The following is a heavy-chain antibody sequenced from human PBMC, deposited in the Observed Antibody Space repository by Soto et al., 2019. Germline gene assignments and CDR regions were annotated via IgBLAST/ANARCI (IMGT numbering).Heavy chain of an antibody. CDR2: IYHSGST. CDR1: GGYISDNTW. J-gene: IGHJ6*02. CDR3: ARWYYYDNPQYYYYGMDV. V-gene: IGHV4-4*02. D-gene: IGHD3-22*01. Sequence: PSETLSLTCAVSGGYISDNTWWTWVRQPPGKGLEWIGEIYHSGSTNYNPSLKSRVTISVDTSKNQFSLMLSSVTAADTAVYYCARWYYYDNPQYYYYGMDVWGQGTTVTVSS.